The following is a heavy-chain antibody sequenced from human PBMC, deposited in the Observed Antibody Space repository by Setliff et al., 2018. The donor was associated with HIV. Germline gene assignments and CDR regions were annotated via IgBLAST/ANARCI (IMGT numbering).Heavy chain of an antibody. CDR3: ARRIDNSGSFPDENWFDT. Sequence: SETLSLTCTVSGDSISTDYWTWIRQPPGKGLEWIGYIYNSASTSYNPSLKSRVTISVDTSKNQFSLKLSSVTAADTAVYYCARRIDNSGSFPDENWFDTWGQGSLVTVSS. J-gene: IGHJ5*02. CDR2: IYNSAST. CDR1: GDSISTDY. D-gene: IGHD3-10*01. V-gene: IGHV4-4*09.